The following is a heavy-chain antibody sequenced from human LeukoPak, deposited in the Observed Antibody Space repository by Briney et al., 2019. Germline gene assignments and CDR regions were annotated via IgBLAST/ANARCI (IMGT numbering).Heavy chain of an antibody. CDR2: NYTSGST. D-gene: IGHD2-2*02. Sequence: SQTLSLTCTVSGGSISSGSYYWSWIRQPAGKGLEWIGRNYTSGSTNYNPSLKSRVTISVDTSKNQFSLKLSSVTAADTAVYYCAREGPPGCSSTSCYTDYWGQGTLVTVSS. CDR1: GGSISSGSYY. J-gene: IGHJ4*02. V-gene: IGHV4-61*02. CDR3: AREGPPGCSSTSCYTDY.